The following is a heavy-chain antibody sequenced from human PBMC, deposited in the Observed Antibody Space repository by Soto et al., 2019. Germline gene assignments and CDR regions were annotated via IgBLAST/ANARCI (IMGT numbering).Heavy chain of an antibody. J-gene: IGHJ6*02. CDR1: GFTFSSYD. CDR3: AREGYGDYFFYYGMDV. D-gene: IGHD4-17*01. V-gene: IGHV3-13*01. Sequence: EVQLVESGGGLVQPGGSLRLSCAASGFTFSSYDMHWVRQAPGKGLEWVSAIGTAGDTYYPGSVKGRFTISRENAKNPLYLQMNSLRAEDTAVYYCAREGYGDYFFYYGMDVWGQGTTVTVSS. CDR2: IGTAGDT.